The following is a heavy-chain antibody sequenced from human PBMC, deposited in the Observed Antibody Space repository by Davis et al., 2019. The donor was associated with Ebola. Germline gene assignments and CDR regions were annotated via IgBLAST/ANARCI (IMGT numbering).Heavy chain of an antibody. V-gene: IGHV4-34*01. CDR1: GGSFSGYY. Sequence: MPSETLSLTCAVYGGSFSGYYWSWIRQPPGKGLEWIGEINHSESTNYNPSLKSRVTISVDTSKNQFSLKLSSVTAADTAVYYCARQNYDCWSGYYIAAYYYYGMDVWGQGTTVTVSS. CDR3: ARQNYDCWSGYYIAAYYYYGMDV. CDR2: INHSEST. J-gene: IGHJ6*02. D-gene: IGHD3-3*01.